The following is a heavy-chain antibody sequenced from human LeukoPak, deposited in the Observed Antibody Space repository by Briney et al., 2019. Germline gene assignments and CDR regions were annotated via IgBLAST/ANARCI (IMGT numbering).Heavy chain of an antibody. V-gene: IGHV3-74*01. J-gene: IGHJ6*02. D-gene: IGHD6-19*01. Sequence: GGSLRLSCAASGFTFSSYWMHWVRQAPGKGLVWVSRINSDGSSTSYADSVKGRFTISRDNSKNTLYLQMNSLRAEDTAVYYCARDVGYSSGWSYYYYGMDVWGQGTTVTVSS. CDR3: ARDVGYSSGWSYYYYGMDV. CDR2: INSDGSST. CDR1: GFTFSSYW.